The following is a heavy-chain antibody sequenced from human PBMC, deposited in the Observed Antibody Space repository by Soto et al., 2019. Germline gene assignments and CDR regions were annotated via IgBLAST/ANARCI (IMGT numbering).Heavy chain of an antibody. V-gene: IGHV1-46*03. CDR2: INPSGDST. J-gene: IGHJ4*02. CDR3: ARVYCSDGSCYSIDY. Sequence: ASVKVSCKASGYTFTSYCFHWVRQAPGQGLGWMGIINPSGDSTYAQKFQGRVTMTRDTSTSTVYMELSSLRSEDTAVYYCARVYCSDGSCYSIDYWGQGTLVTVSS. D-gene: IGHD2-15*01. CDR1: GYTFTSYC.